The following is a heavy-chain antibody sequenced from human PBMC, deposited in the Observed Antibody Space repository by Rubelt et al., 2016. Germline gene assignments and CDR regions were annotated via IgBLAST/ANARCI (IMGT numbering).Heavy chain of an antibody. J-gene: IGHJ6*02. CDR2: INPSGGST. CDR3: ARDQTSVTTDYYGMDV. CDR1: GYTFTSYY. D-gene: IGHD4-17*01. V-gene: IGHV1-46*01. Sequence: GSGYTFTSYYMHWVRQAPGQGLEWMGIINPSGGSTSYAQKFQGRVTMTRDTSISTAYMELRSLRSDDTAVYYCARDQTSVTTDYYGMDVWGQGTTVTVSS.